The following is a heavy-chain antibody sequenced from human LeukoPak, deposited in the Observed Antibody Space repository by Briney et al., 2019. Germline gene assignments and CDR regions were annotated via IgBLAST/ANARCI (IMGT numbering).Heavy chain of an antibody. CDR3: AKDLSWWVTADY. Sequence: GGSLRLSCAASGFPFSGNAMSWVRQAPGRGLEWVSGFGGDEKAHYADFLRGRVTISRDNSKKTVYLQMSSLPVEDTAVYYCAKDLSWWVTADYWGQGVLVTVSS. CDR2: FGGDEKA. D-gene: IGHD2-21*02. CDR1: GFPFSGNA. J-gene: IGHJ4*02. V-gene: IGHV3-23*01.